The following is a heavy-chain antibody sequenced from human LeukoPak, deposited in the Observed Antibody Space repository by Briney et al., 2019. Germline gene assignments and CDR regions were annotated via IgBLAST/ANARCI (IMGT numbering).Heavy chain of an antibody. CDR1: GGSIRSGGYY. CDR3: ARGITGQSSWFDP. CDR2: IYYSGST. V-gene: IGHV4-31*03. Sequence: PSETLSLTCTVSGGSIRSGGYYWSWIRQHPGKGLEWIGYIYYSGSTYYNPSLKSRVTISVDTSKNQFSLKLSSVTAADTVVYFCARGITGQSSWFDPWGQGTLVTVSS. D-gene: IGHD1-20*01. J-gene: IGHJ5*02.